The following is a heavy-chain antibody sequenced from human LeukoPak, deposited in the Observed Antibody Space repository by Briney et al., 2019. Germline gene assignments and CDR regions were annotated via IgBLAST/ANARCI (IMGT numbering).Heavy chain of an antibody. V-gene: IGHV3-23*01. CDR1: EFTFSSYA. CDR2: ITVSGGTT. J-gene: IGHJ6*02. D-gene: IGHD1-14*01. Sequence: GGSLRLSCAASEFTFSSYAMQWVRQAPGKGLEWVSGITVSGGTTYYTNSVKGRFTISRDNSKNTLYLQMNSLRAEDTAVYYCAKYLTARGSPYALDVWGQGTTVTVSS. CDR3: AKYLTARGSPYALDV.